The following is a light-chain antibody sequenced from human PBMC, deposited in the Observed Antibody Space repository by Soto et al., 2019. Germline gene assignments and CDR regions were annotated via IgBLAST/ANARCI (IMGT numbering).Light chain of an antibody. CDR1: QGIAYA. CDR2: SAS. J-gene: IGKJ1*01. CDR3: LRESIYPGT. Sequence: AIQMTQSPSSLSASVGDRATITCRASQGIAYALGWYQQKPGRAPKLLICSASTLQSGVPSRFSGSGSGTDFTLTISSLQPEDFASYYCLRESIYPGTFGQGTKVEIK. V-gene: IGKV1-6*01.